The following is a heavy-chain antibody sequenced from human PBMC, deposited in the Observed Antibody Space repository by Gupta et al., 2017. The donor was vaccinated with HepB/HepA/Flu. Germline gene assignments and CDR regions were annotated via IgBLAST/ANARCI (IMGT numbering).Heavy chain of an antibody. CDR2: ISGSGGST. D-gene: IGHD3-10*01. J-gene: IGHJ4*02. CDR3: AKGTGSGSYYTGDFDY. CDR1: GFTFSSYA. V-gene: IGHV3-23*01. Sequence: EVQLLESGGGLVQPGGSLRLSCAASGFTFSSYAMSWVRQAPGKGLEWVSAISGSGGSTYYADSVKGRFTISRDNSKNTLYLQMNSLRAEDTAVYYCAKGTGSGSYYTGDFDYWGQGTLVTVSS.